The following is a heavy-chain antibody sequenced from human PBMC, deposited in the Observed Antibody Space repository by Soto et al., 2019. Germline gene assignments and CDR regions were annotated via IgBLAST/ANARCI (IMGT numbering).Heavy chain of an antibody. J-gene: IGHJ4*02. CDR2: ISSGSGDNT. Sequence: GGSLRLSCAASGFIFSNHAMSWVRQAPGKGLEWVSGISSGSGDNTYYAASVKGRFTISRDNSKSTLYLQMNNLRAEDTALYLCAKRFTIFGVVNLSPDVDHWGQRTLVPVSS. V-gene: IGHV3-23*01. CDR1: GFIFSNHA. CDR3: AKRFTIFGVVNLSPDVDH. D-gene: IGHD3-3*01.